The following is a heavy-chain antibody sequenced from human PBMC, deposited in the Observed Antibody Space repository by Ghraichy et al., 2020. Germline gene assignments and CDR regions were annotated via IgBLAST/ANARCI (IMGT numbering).Heavy chain of an antibody. J-gene: IGHJ4*02. CDR3: ARGTWFGGSDY. CDR1: GGSVSSGSYY. D-gene: IGHD3-10*01. CDR2: IYYSGST. Sequence: SETLSLTCTVSGGSVSSGSYYWSWIRQPPGKGLEWIGYIYYSGSTNYNPSLKSRVTISVDTSKNQFSLKLSSVTAADTAVYYCARGTWFGGSDYWGQGTLVTVSS. V-gene: IGHV4-61*01.